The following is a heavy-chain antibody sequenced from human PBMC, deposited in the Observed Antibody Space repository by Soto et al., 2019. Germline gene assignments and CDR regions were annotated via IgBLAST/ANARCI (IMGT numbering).Heavy chain of an antibody. CDR3: ARRRRRVGQAIAAAGTYAFDI. Sequence: SETLSLTCAVSGYSISSGYYWGWIRQPPGKGLEWIGSIYHSGSTYYNPSLKSRVTISVDTSKNQFSLKLSSVTAADTAVYYYARRRRRVGQAIAAAGTYAFDIWGQGTMVTVSS. CDR1: GYSISSGYY. J-gene: IGHJ3*02. V-gene: IGHV4-38-2*01. D-gene: IGHD6-13*01. CDR2: IYHSGST.